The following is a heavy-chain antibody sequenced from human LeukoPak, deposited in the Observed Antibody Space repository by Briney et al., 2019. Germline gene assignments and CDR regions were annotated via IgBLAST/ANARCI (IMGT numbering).Heavy chain of an antibody. D-gene: IGHD2-2*01. CDR3: ARDALGYCSSTSCRGDFDY. CDR2: MNPNSGNT. CDR1: GYTFTSYD. Sequence: ASVKVSCKASGYTFTSYDINWVRQATGQGLEWMGWMNPNSGNTGYAQKFQGRVTMTRNTSISTAYMELSRLRSDDTAVYYCARDALGYCSSTSCRGDFDYWGQGTLVTVSS. V-gene: IGHV1-8*01. J-gene: IGHJ4*02.